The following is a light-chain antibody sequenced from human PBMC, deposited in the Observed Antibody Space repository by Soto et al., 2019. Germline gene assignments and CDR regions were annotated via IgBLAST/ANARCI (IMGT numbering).Light chain of an antibody. CDR1: QSISSY. CDR2: AAS. CDR3: QQSYSTPPT. J-gene: IGKJ1*01. V-gene: IGKV1-39*01. Sequence: DIQMTQSPSSLSVSVGDRVTITCRASQSISSYLNWYRQKPGKAPKLLIYAASSLQSGVPSRFSGSGSGTDFTLTISSLQPEDFATYYCQQSYSTPPTFGQGTKVEIK.